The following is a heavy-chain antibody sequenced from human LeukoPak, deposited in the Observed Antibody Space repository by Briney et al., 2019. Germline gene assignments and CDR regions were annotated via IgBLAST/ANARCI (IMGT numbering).Heavy chain of an antibody. CDR2: INLDSGGT. J-gene: IGHJ5*02. Sequence: ASVKVSCKASGYTFTGYYMHWVRQAPGQGLEWLGWINLDSGGTNSAQKFQGRVTMTRDTSISTAYMEVRSLRSDDTAVYFCARRSGGTLSTLDPWGQGTQVTVSS. D-gene: IGHD6-13*01. CDR3: ARRSGGTLSTLDP. V-gene: IGHV1-2*02. CDR1: GYTFTGYY.